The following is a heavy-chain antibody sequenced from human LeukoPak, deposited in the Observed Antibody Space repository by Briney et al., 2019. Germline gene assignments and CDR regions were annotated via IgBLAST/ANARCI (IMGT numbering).Heavy chain of an antibody. J-gene: IGHJ3*02. V-gene: IGHV3-30-3*01. CDR1: GFTFSSYA. D-gene: IGHD3-22*01. Sequence: PGGSLRLSCAASGFTFSSYAMHWVRQAPGKGLEWVAVISYDGSNKYYADSVKGRFTISRDNSKNTLYLQMNSLRAEDTAVYCCARDSSGYLTHDAFDIWGQGTMVTVSS. CDR2: ISYDGSNK. CDR3: ARDSSGYLTHDAFDI.